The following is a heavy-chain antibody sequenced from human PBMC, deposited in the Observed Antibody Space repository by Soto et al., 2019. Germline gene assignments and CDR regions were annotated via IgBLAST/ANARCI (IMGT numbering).Heavy chain of an antibody. Sequence: GASVKVSCKASGYTCTIYDINCVLQSTLQWLEWMGWMNPNSGNTGYAQKFQGRVTMTRNTSISTAYMELSSLRSEDTAAYYCARGHSHYYDSSGYSGMDVWGQGTTVTVSS. CDR1: GYTCTIYD. CDR3: ARGHSHYYDSSGYSGMDV. CDR2: MNPNSGNT. V-gene: IGHV1-8*01. J-gene: IGHJ6*02. D-gene: IGHD3-22*01.